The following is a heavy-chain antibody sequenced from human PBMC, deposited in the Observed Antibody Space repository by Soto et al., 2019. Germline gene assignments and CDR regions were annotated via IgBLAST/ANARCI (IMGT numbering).Heavy chain of an antibody. V-gene: IGHV4-39*01. CDR3: ARHKKRSGGALAGWFDP. Sequence: SETLSLTCTVSGGSISSSSYYWGWIRQPPGKGLEWIGSIYYSGSTYYNPSLKSRVTISVDTSKNQFSLKLSSVTAADTAVYYCARHKKRSGGALAGWFDPWGHGTLVTVSS. CDR2: IYYSGST. J-gene: IGHJ5*02. CDR1: GGSISSSSYY. D-gene: IGHD2-15*01.